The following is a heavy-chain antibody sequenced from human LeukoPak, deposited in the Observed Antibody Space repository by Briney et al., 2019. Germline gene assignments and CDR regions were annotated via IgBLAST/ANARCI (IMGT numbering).Heavy chain of an antibody. D-gene: IGHD3-16*01. CDR2: INPNSGGT. CDR3: ARDKRARLRLGELGIFDY. J-gene: IGHJ4*02. Sequence: GAPVKISCKTSGYTFSAYYIHWVRQAPGQGLEWMGWINPNSGGTNYAQKFQGRVTMTRDTSISTAYMELSRLRSDDTAVYYCARDKRARLRLGELGIFDYWGQGTLVTVSS. V-gene: IGHV1-2*02. CDR1: GYTFSAYY.